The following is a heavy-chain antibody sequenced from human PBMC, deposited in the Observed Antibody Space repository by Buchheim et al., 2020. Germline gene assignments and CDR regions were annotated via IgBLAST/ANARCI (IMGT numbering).Heavy chain of an antibody. D-gene: IGHD2-15*01. CDR2: ISYDGGQK. CDR1: GFTFSTYG. CDR3: ARATHCSRGSCYSYYHYCGMDV. V-gene: IGHV3-30*03. J-gene: IGHJ6*02. Sequence: QVRLVESGGGVVQPGRSLRLSCAVSGFTFSTYGMHWVRQAPGKGLEWVAVISYDGGQKYYADSVKGRFTISRDNSKNTLYLQMISLRAEDTALYYCARATHCSRGSCYSYYHYCGMDVWGQGTT.